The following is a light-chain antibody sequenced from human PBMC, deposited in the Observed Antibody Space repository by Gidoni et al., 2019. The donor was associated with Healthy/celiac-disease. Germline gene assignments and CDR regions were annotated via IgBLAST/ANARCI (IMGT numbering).Light chain of an antibody. J-gene: IGLJ2*01. CDR3: SSYAGSNNLV. V-gene: IGLV2-8*01. CDR1: SSAVGGYNY. CDR2: EVS. Sequence: QSALTQPPSASGSPAQSVTISCTGTSSAVGGYNYVSRYQQHPGNSPKLLIYEVSKRPSGVPDRFSGSKSGNTASLTVSVLQAGDVADYYCSSYAGSNNLVFGGGTKLTVL.